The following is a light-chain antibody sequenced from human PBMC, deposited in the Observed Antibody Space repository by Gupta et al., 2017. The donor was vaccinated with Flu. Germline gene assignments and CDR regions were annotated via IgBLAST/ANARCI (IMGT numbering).Light chain of an antibody. V-gene: IGLV3-21*02. J-gene: IGLJ3*02. Sequence: SYVLTQPPSVSVAPGQTASISYGGNNIGSKPVHWYQQRPGQAPFLVVYDDTDRPSGIPERFSGSNSGNTATLTISRVEAEDEADYYCQVWDSRSDQWVFGGGTMLTVL. CDR1: NIGSKP. CDR3: QVWDSRSDQWV. CDR2: DDT.